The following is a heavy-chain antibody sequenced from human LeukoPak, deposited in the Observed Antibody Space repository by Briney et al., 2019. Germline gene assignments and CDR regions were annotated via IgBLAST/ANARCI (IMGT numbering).Heavy chain of an antibody. CDR3: ATTKIAVSNWFDP. CDR2: VNSDGSST. J-gene: IGHJ5*02. CDR1: GFTFSSYS. D-gene: IGHD6-19*01. Sequence: PGGSLRLSCAASGFTFSSYSMNWVRQAPGKGLVWVSCVNSDGSSTRYADSVKGRFTISRDNAKNTLYLQMNSLGAEDTAVYYCATTKIAVSNWFDPWGQGTLVTVSS. V-gene: IGHV3-74*01.